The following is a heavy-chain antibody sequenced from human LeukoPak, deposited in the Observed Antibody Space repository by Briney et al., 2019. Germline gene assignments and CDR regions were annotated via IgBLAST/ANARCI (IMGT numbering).Heavy chain of an antibody. D-gene: IGHD2-21*01. CDR2: ISADGGST. CDR1: GLNFNDSA. J-gene: IGHJ4*02. CDR3: AKESGKVDS. Sequence: GGSLRLSCVASGLNFNDSAMHWVRQAPGKGLEWVALISADGGSTFSADSVKGRFTISRDNSKNSLYLQMNSLRSEDTAMYYCAKESGKVDSWGQGALVAVSS. V-gene: IGHV3-43*02.